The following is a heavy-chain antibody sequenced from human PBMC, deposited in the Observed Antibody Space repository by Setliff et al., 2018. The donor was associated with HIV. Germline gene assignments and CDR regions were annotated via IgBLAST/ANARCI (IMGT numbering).Heavy chain of an antibody. D-gene: IGHD3-22*01. CDR3: ASSSPQLSGYWYYFDY. CDR2: IYYTGST. V-gene: IGHV4-39*07. Sequence: PSETLSLTCAVSGGSISSGSYYWGWIRQPPGKGLEWIGSIYYTGSTYYNPSLKSRVTISVDTSKNQFSLKLSSVTAADTAVYYCASSSPQLSGYWYYFDYWGQGTLVTVS. CDR1: GGSISSGSYY. J-gene: IGHJ4*02.